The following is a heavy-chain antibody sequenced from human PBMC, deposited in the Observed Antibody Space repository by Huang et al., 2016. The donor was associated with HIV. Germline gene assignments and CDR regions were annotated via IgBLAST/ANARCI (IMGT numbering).Heavy chain of an antibody. D-gene: IGHD1-1*01. CDR2: INHSGST. CDR1: GGSFSGYY. J-gene: IGHJ3*02. V-gene: IGHV4-34*01. CDR3: AGERMMSWLDDHDAFDI. Sequence: QVQLQQWGAGLLKPSETLSLTCAVYGGSFSGYYWSWIRQSPGKGREWSGEINHSGSTHYNPSLKSRLTISVDTSKHQFSLKLSSVTAADTAVYYCAGERMMSWLDDHDAFDIWGQGTMVTVSS.